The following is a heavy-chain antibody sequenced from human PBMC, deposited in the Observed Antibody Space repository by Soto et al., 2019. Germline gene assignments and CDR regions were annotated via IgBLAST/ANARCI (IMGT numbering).Heavy chain of an antibody. Sequence: SETLYLACTASVGSISSGDYYWSCIRQPPGKGLEWIGYIYYSGSTYYNPSLKSRVTISVDTSKNQFSLKLSSVTAADTAVYYCARDNILGILYGGMDVWGQATTVTVSS. D-gene: IGHD3-3*01. CDR1: VGSISSGDYY. CDR2: IYYSGST. J-gene: IGHJ6*02. CDR3: ARDNILGILYGGMDV. V-gene: IGHV4-30-4*01.